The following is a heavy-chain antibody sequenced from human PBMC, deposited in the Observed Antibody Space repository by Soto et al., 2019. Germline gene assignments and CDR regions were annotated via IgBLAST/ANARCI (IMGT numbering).Heavy chain of an antibody. CDR3: ARGPIAVDC. J-gene: IGHJ4*02. D-gene: IGHD6-19*01. V-gene: IGHV3-33*01. CDR2: IWYDGSNR. CDR1: GFTFSSYG. Sequence: QVQLVESGGGVVQPGRSLRLSCAASGFTFSSYGMLWVRQAPGKGLEWVAVIWYDGSNRYYADSVKGRFTISRDNSKNTLYLQMNSLRAEDTAVYYCARGPIAVDCWGQGTLVTVSS.